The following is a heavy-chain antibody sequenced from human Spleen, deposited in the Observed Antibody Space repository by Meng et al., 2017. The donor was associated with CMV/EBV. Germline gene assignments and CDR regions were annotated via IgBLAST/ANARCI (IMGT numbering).Heavy chain of an antibody. Sequence: SQTLSLTCAVYGGSFSGYYWSWIRQPPGKGLEWIGEINHSGSTNYNPSLKSRATISIDTSKNQFSLKVSSVTAADTAVYYCASFHCSSSNCYTKNYDMDVWGQGTTVTVSS. D-gene: IGHD2-2*02. CDR1: GGSFSGYY. J-gene: IGHJ6*02. CDR3: ASFHCSSSNCYTKNYDMDV. CDR2: INHSGST. V-gene: IGHV4-34*01.